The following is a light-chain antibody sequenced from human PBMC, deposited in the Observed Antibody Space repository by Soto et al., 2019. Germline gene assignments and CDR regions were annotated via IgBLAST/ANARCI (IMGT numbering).Light chain of an antibody. CDR1: QSVSSY. CDR3: QQYNSWPLT. CDR2: DAS. Sequence: EIVLTQSPATLSLSPGERATLSFMASQSVSSYLAWYQQKPGQAPRLLIYDASNRATGIPARFSGSGSGTDFTLTISSLQSEDFAVYYCQQYNSWPLTFGGGTKVDIK. V-gene: IGKV3-11*01. J-gene: IGKJ4*01.